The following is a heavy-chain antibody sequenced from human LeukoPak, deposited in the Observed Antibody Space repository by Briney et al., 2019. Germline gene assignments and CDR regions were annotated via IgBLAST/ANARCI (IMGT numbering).Heavy chain of an antibody. Sequence: GGSLRLSCAASGFTFTTSWMSRVRQAPGKGLEWVANIKQDGSQGYYVDSVKGRFTISRDNTKNSLYPQMNSLRAEDTAVYYCARAMFNNGWYPDYFDYWGQGTLVTVSS. V-gene: IGHV3-7*01. J-gene: IGHJ4*02. D-gene: IGHD6-19*01. CDR3: ARAMFNNGWYPDYFDY. CDR2: IKQDGSQG. CDR1: GFTFTTSW.